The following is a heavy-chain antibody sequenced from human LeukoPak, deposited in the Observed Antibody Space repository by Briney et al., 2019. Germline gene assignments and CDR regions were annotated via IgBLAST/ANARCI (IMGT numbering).Heavy chain of an antibody. CDR1: GYTLTELS. J-gene: IGHJ4*02. CDR3: ATVGIAAANYYFDY. D-gene: IGHD6-13*01. V-gene: IGHV1-24*01. CDR2: FDPEDGET. Sequence: ASVKVSCKVSGYTLTELSMHWVRQAPGKALEWMGGFDPEDGETIYAQKFQGRVTMTEDTSTDTAYMELSSLRSEDTAVYYCATVGIAAANYYFDYWGQGTLVTVSS.